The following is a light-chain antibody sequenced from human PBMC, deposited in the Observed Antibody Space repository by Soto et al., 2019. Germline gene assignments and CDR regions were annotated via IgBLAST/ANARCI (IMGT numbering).Light chain of an antibody. CDR1: QSVSSSY. Sequence: SPSPVSLSPGQGATLSLWASQSVSSSYLAWYQQKPGQAPRLLIFAASTRAAGIPDRFSGSGSGTDFTLTISRLEPEDFAVYYCQQYGSSPWTFGPGTKVDIK. J-gene: IGKJ1*01. V-gene: IGKV3-20*01. CDR3: QQYGSSPWT. CDR2: AAS.